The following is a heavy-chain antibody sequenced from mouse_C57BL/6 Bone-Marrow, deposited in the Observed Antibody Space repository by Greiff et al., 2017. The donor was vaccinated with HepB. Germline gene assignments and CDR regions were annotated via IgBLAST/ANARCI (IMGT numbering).Heavy chain of an antibody. CDR1: GFTFSDYY. V-gene: IGHV5-16*01. CDR2: INYDGSST. Sequence: EVKLMESEGGLVQPGSSMKLSCTASGFTFSDYYMAWVRQVPEKGLEWVANINYDGSSTYYLDSLKSRFIISRDNAKNILYLQMSSLKSEDTATYDCARDDGYYNAMDYWGQGTSVTVSS. CDR3: ARDDGYYNAMDY. J-gene: IGHJ4*01. D-gene: IGHD2-3*01.